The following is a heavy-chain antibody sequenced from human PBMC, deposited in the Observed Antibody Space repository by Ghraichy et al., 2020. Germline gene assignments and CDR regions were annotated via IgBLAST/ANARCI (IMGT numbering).Heavy chain of an antibody. Sequence: GESLNISCAASGFTVSSNYMSWVRQAPGKGLEWVSVIYSGGSTYYADSVKGRFTISRDNSKNTLYLQMNSLRAEDTAVYYCARVDYGTEWGQGTLVTVSS. D-gene: IGHD4-17*01. CDR3: ARVDYGTE. CDR2: IYSGGST. J-gene: IGHJ4*02. V-gene: IGHV3-53*01. CDR1: GFTVSSNY.